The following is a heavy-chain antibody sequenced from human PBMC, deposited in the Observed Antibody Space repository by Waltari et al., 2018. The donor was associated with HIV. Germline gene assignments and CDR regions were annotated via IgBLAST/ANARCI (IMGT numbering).Heavy chain of an antibody. CDR1: GFTFSSYW. Sequence: EVQLVESGGGLVQPGGSLRLSCAASGFTFSSYWMSWVRQAPGKGLEWVANIKQDGSEKYYVDSGKGRFTISRDNAKNSLYLQMNSLRAEDTAVYYCARDSVYSSSWFPGARYFDLWGRGTLVTVSS. D-gene: IGHD6-13*01. CDR2: IKQDGSEK. V-gene: IGHV3-7*03. CDR3: ARDSVYSSSWFPGARYFDL. J-gene: IGHJ2*01.